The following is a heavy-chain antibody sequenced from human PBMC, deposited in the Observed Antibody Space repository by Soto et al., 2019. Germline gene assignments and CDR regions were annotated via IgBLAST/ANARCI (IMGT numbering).Heavy chain of an antibody. CDR1: GFTFSSYA. J-gene: IGHJ5*02. CDR3: ARSMIYGDYVPWFDP. CDR2: ISGSGGST. D-gene: IGHD4-17*01. Sequence: GGSLRLSCAASGFTFSSYAMSWVRQAPGKGLEWVSAISGSGGSTYYADSVKGRFTISRDNSKNTLYLQMNSLRAEDTAVYYCARSMIYGDYVPWFDPWGQGTLVTVSS. V-gene: IGHV3-23*01.